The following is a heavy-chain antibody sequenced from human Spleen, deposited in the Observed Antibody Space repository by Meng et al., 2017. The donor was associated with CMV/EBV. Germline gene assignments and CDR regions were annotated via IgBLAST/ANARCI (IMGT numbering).Heavy chain of an antibody. D-gene: IGHD3/OR15-3a*01. CDR3: ARDSGWTWFDP. CDR1: GGSFSGYY. J-gene: IGHJ5*02. V-gene: IGHV4-34*09. Sequence: LTCAVYGGSFSGYYWSWIRQPPGKGLEWIGEINHSGSTNYNPSLKSRVTISVDTSKNQFSLKLTSVTAADTAVYYCARDSGWTWFDPWGQGTLVTVSS. CDR2: INHSGST.